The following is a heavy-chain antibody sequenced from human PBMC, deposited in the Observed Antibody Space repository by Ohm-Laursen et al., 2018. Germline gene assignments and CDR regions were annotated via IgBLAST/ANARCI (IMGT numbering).Heavy chain of an antibody. V-gene: IGHV3-9*01. J-gene: IGHJ4*02. CDR2: ISWNNGYI. CDR3: AKVEGYAGAH. CDR1: GFTFDNYA. Sequence: SLRLSCSASGFTFDNYAMHWVRQAPGKGLEWVSGISWNNGYIGYADSVKGRFTISRANAKNSLYLQMNSLRAEDTALYYCAKVEGYAGAHWGQGTLVTVSS. D-gene: IGHD3-16*01.